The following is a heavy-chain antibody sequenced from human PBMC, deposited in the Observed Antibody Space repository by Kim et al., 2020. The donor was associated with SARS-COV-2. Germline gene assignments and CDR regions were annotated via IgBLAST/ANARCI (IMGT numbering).Heavy chain of an antibody. CDR2: IYYSGST. J-gene: IGHJ5*02. CDR3: ARHSQAIGWFGDP. CDR1: GGSISSYY. D-gene: IGHD3-10*01. Sequence: SETLSLTCTVSGGSISSYYWSWIRQPPGKGLEWIGYIYYSGSTNYNPSLKSRVTISVDTSKNQFSLKLSSVTAADTAVYYCARHSQAIGWFGDPWGQGTLVTVSS. V-gene: IGHV4-59*08.